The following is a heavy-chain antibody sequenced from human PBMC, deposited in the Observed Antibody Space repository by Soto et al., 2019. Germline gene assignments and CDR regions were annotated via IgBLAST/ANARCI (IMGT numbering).Heavy chain of an antibody. D-gene: IGHD3-10*01. CDR1: GYTLTELS. V-gene: IGHV1-24*01. J-gene: IGHJ6*02. CDR2: FDPEDGET. Sequence: GASVKVSCKVSGYTLTELSMHWVRQAPGKGLEWMGGFDPEDGETIYAQKFQGRVTMTEDTSTDTAYMELSSLRSEDTAVYYCATGGGSGYGSGGYYTAYYYYGMDVWG. CDR3: ATGGGSGYGSGGYYTAYYYYGMDV.